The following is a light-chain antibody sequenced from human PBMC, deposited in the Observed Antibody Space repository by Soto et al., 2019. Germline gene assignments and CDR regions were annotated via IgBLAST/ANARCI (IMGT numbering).Light chain of an antibody. CDR3: MQALQTAWT. CDR2: LGS. V-gene: IGKV2-28*01. Sequence: DIVMTQSPPSLPVTPGEPASISCRSRHSLLHSNGYNYLDWYLQKPGQSPQLLIYLGSNRSSGVPDRFSGSGSGTDFTLKISRVEAEDVGVYYCMQALQTAWTFGQGTKVDIK. CDR1: HSLLHSNGYNY. J-gene: IGKJ1*01.